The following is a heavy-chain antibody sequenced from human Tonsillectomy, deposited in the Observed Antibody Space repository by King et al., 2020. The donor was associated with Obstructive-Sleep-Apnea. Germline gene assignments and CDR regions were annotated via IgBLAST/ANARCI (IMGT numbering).Heavy chain of an antibody. Sequence: VQLVESGGGLVQPGGSLRLSCAASGFSVSSNYMSGVRQAPEKGLELGLLIYSGRSRYYADSVKGRFTISRDNFQNTFFLQMNSLRAEDTAIYYWASSNYDFWSGYYNYYGMDVWGQGTTVTVSS. V-gene: IGHV3-66*01. D-gene: IGHD3-3*01. CDR3: ASSNYDFWSGYYNYYGMDV. CDR2: IYSGRSR. CDR1: GFSVSSNY. J-gene: IGHJ6*02.